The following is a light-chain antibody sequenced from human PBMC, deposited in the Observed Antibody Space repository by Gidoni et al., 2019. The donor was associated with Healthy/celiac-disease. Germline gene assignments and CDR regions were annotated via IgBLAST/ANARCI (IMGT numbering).Light chain of an antibody. CDR3: QQRSNWPLT. V-gene: IGKV3-11*01. Sequence: EIVLTQSPATLSLSPGERATLSCRASLTVSSYLAWYQHKPGQAPRLLIYDASNRATGIPARFSGSGSGTDFTLTISSLEPEDFAVYYCQQRSNWPLTFGGGTKVEIK. J-gene: IGKJ4*01. CDR2: DAS. CDR1: LTVSSY.